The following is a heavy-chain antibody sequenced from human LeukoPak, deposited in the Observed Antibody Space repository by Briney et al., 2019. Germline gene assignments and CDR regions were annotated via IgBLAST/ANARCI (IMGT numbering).Heavy chain of an antibody. D-gene: IGHD4-23*01. V-gene: IGHV4-59*08. CDR2: IYYTGST. CDR3: ARSYYGGSHQYYFDY. CDR1: GGSISTYY. Sequence: PSETLSLTCTVSGGSISTYYWSWLRQPPGKGLEWIGYIYYTGSTNYNPSLESRVTISVDTSKNHFSLKLSSVTAADTAVYYCARSYYGGSHQYYFDYWGQGTLVTVSS. J-gene: IGHJ4*02.